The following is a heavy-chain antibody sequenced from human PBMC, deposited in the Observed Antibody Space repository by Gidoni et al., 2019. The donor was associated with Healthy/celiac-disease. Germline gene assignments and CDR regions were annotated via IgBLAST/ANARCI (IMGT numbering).Heavy chain of an antibody. CDR3: AREQVDIVVVPAAPEPYYYYMDV. CDR2: IKQDGSEK. Sequence: EVQLVESGGGLVQPGGSLRLSCAASGFTFRSYWLSWVRQAPGKGLEGVANIKQDGSEKYYVDSVKGRFTISRDNAKNSLYLQMNSLRAEDTAVYYCAREQVDIVVVPAAPEPYYYYMDVWGKGTTVTVSS. D-gene: IGHD2-2*01. V-gene: IGHV3-7*04. J-gene: IGHJ6*03. CDR1: GFTFRSYW.